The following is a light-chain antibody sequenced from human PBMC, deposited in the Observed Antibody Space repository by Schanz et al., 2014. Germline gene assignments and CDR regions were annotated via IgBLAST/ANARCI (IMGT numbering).Light chain of an antibody. J-gene: IGLJ3*02. CDR3: CSYAGGYLRV. CDR2: EVS. V-gene: IGLV2-18*02. CDR1: SSDVGSYNR. Sequence: QSVLTQPPSVSGSPGQSVIISCTGTSSDVGSYNRVSWYQQPPGTAPKLMIYEVSNRPSGVPDRFSGSKSGTSASLAITGLQAEDEADYYCCSYAGGYLRVFGGGTKLTVL.